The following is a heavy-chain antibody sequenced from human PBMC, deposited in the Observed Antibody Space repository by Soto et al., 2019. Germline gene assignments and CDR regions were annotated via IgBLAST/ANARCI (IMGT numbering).Heavy chain of an antibody. D-gene: IGHD4-17*01. V-gene: IGHV3-30-3*01. CDR1: GFTFNIYA. Sequence: GGSLRLSCAASGFTFNIYALHWVRQAPGKGLEWVAVISFDGTKKYYSDSVKGRFTISRDNLKNTLYLQMNYLRVEDAALYFCAREDDYGYRYINYGLDVWGQGTTVTVSS. J-gene: IGHJ6*02. CDR2: ISFDGTKK. CDR3: AREDDYGYRYINYGLDV.